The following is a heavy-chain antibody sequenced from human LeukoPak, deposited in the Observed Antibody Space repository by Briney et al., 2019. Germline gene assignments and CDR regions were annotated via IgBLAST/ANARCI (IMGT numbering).Heavy chain of an antibody. Sequence: AGGSLRLSCAASGFTFSSYAMSWVRQAPGKGLEWVSAISGSGGSTYYADSVKGRFTISRDNSKNTLYLQMNSLRAEDTAVYYCAKGDGYDYVWGSYRLDYWGQGTLVTVSS. CDR3: AKGDGYDYVWGSYRLDY. CDR1: GFTFSSYA. CDR2: ISGSGGST. V-gene: IGHV3-23*01. D-gene: IGHD3-16*02. J-gene: IGHJ4*02.